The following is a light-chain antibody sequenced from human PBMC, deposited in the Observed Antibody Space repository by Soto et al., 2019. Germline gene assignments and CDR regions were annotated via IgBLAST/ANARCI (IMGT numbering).Light chain of an antibody. V-gene: IGLV6-57*01. CDR1: SGSIASNY. CDR2: EDN. CDR3: QSYDATNQV. J-gene: IGLJ3*02. Sequence: NFMLTQPHSVSESPGKTVIISCTRSSGSIASNYVPWYQQRPGSSPTTVIYEDNQRPSGVPDRFSGSIDSSSNSASLTISGLETEDEADYYCQSYDATNQVFGGGTKLTVL.